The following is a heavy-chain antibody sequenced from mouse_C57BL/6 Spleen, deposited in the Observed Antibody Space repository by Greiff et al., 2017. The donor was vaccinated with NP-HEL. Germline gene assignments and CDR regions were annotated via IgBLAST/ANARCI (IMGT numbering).Heavy chain of an antibody. CDR1: GYTFTSYW. CDR3: ATLYGNDDY. J-gene: IGHJ2*01. CDR2: IDPSDSYT. V-gene: IGHV1-59*01. Sequence: VQLQQPGAELVRPGTSVKLSCKASGYTFTSYWMHWVKQRPGQGLEWIGVIDPSDSYTNYNQKFKGKATLTVDTSSSTAYMQLSSLTSEDSAVYYCATLYGNDDYWGQGTTLTVSS. D-gene: IGHD2-1*01.